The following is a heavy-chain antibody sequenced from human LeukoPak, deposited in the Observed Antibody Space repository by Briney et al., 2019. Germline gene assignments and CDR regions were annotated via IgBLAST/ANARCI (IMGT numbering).Heavy chain of an antibody. CDR2: ISGSGGST. V-gene: IGHV3-23*01. J-gene: IGHJ4*02. D-gene: IGHD4-17*01. CDR1: GFTFSSYA. CDR3: AKDGGYGDYGYLGFFYYFDY. Sequence: PGGSLRLSCAASGFTFSSYAMSWVRQAPGKGLEWVSAISGSGGSTYYADSVKGRFTISRDNSKNTLYLQMNSLRAEDTAVYYCAKDGGYGDYGYLGFFYYFDYWGQGTLVTVSS.